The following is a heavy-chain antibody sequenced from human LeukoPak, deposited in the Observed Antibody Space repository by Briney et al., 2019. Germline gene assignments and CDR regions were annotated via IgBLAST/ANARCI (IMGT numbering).Heavy chain of an antibody. Sequence: PGGSLRLSCVASGFTFSSYVMNWVRQAPGKGLEWVSTIGARGETTDYADSVKGRFTISRDNSKNTLYVQMNSLRAEDTAIYYCAKYAATGIARYFDPWGQGTLVTVSS. V-gene: IGHV3-23*01. CDR2: IGARGETT. D-gene: IGHD6-13*01. CDR1: GFTFSSYV. J-gene: IGHJ5*02. CDR3: AKYAATGIARYFDP.